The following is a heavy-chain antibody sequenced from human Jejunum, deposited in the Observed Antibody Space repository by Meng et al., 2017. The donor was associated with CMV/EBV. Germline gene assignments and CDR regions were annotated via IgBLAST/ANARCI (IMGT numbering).Heavy chain of an antibody. CDR3: ARGTSSYLYNAGAAFYLGAFDS. CDR1: YY. D-gene: IGHD4/OR15-4a*01. J-gene: IGHJ4*02. CDR2: INPNTGAT. V-gene: IGHV1-46*01. Sequence: YYLHWVRQAPRQGLEWMGIINPNTGATNYGQIVQGRVTMTRDTSTNTVSMELSGLQSEDTAISYCARGTSSYLYNAGAAFYLGAFDSWGQGTLVTVSS.